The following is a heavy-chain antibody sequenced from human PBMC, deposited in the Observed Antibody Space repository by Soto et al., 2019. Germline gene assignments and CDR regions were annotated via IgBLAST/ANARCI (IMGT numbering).Heavy chain of an antibody. Sequence: QMQLVQSGAEVKKPGSSVKVSCKTSGGTFSSYAVSWVRQAPRQRLEWMGGIIPISETTNYAQKFQGRVTITADESKSTAYMELSSLRSEDTAVYYCARSQGSSTSLEIFYYYYYGMDVWGQGTTVTVSS. CDR2: IIPISETT. J-gene: IGHJ6*02. CDR1: GGTFSSYA. CDR3: ARSQGSSTSLEIFYYYYYGMDV. V-gene: IGHV1-69*01. D-gene: IGHD2-2*01.